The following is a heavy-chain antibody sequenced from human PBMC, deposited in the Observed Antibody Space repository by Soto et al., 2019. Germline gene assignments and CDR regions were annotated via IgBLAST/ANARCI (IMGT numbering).Heavy chain of an antibody. D-gene: IGHD2-2*01. CDR3: ARDCSSTSCYSGAYGMDV. V-gene: IGHV4-31*03. Sequence: QVQLQESGPGLVKPSQTLSLTCTVSGDSISSGGYYWSWIRQHPGKGLEWIGYIYYSGSTYYNPSLKSRVTISVDPSKNQFSLKLSSVTAADTAVYYCARDCSSTSCYSGAYGMDVWGQGTTVTVSS. CDR2: IYYSGST. CDR1: GDSISSGGYY. J-gene: IGHJ6*02.